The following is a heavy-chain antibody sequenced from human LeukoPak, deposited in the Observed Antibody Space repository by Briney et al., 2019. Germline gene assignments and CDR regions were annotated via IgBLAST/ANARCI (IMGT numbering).Heavy chain of an antibody. CDR2: INPNSGGT. Sequence: ASVKVSCKASGYTFTGYYMHWVRPAPGQGLEWMGRINPNSGGTNYAQKFQGRVTMTRDTSISTAYMELSRLRSDDTAVYYCAIVAGIRKNDYWGQGTLVTVSS. CDR3: AIVAGIRKNDY. D-gene: IGHD6-19*01. CDR1: GYTFTGYY. V-gene: IGHV1-2*06. J-gene: IGHJ4*02.